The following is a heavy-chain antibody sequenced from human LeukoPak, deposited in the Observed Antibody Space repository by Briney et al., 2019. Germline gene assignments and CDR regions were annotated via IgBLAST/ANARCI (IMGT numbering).Heavy chain of an antibody. CDR2: IKSVGRST. J-gene: IGHJ4*02. CDR3: ARGGYTIFGVEDFDY. D-gene: IGHD3-3*01. V-gene: IGHV3-74*01. Sequence: GGSLRLSCLATAFTSSSYWMHCVRQAPGKGLGWVSRIKSVGRSTRYADSVKGRFTIYRDNAKNTLYLQVNSLRAEDTAVYYCARGGYTIFGVEDFDYWGQGTLVTVSS. CDR1: AFTSSSYW.